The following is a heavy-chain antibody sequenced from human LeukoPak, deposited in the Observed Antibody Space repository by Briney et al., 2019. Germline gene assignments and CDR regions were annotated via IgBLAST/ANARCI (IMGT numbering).Heavy chain of an antibody. D-gene: IGHD6-13*01. CDR1: GYTFTSYA. J-gene: IGHJ3*02. CDR3: ARDNTEQQLVQDFDDAFDI. CDR2: INAGNGNT. Sequence: ASVKVSCKASGYTFTSYAMHWVRQAPGQRLEWMGWINAGNGNTNYAQKLQGRVTMTTDTSTSTAYMELRSLRSDDTAVYYCARDNTEQQLVQDFDDAFDIWGQGTMVTVSS. V-gene: IGHV1-3*01.